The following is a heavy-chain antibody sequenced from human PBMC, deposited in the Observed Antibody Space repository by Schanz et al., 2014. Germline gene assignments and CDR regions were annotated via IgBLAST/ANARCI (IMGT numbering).Heavy chain of an antibody. J-gene: IGHJ4*02. V-gene: IGHV3-33*01. CDR1: GFTFISYD. Sequence: QAQLVESGGGVVQPGRSLRLSCVASGFTFISYDIHWVRQAPGKGLEWVAVIRYDGRNKNFVESVKGRFTISRDNSNNTVNLQMNSLRAEDTGVYYCARGVRIDYWGQGTLVTVSS. CDR3: ARGVRIDY. CDR2: IRYDGRNK. D-gene: IGHD3-3*01.